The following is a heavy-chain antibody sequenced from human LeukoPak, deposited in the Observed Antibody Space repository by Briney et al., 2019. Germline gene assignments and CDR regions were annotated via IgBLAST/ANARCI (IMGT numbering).Heavy chain of an antibody. Sequence: ASVRVSSKDSGYTFTSDVISWGRQAPGQGLEWMGWISAYNGNTNYAQKLQGRVTMTTDTFTSTAYMELRSLSSDDTAVYYCARVPPGLTYYYDSSGYYSLDYWGQGTLVTVSS. CDR1: GYTFTSDV. CDR2: ISAYNGNT. V-gene: IGHV1-18*01. D-gene: IGHD3-22*01. CDR3: ARVPPGLTYYYDSSGYYSLDY. J-gene: IGHJ4*02.